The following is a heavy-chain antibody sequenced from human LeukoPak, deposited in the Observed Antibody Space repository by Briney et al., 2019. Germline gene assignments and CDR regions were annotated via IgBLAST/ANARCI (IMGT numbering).Heavy chain of an antibody. CDR1: GFTFSSYS. CDR2: ISSSSSYI. CDR3: ARVGIAAAGMWAHTGGFDY. D-gene: IGHD6-13*01. V-gene: IGHV3-21*01. Sequence: GGSLRLSCAASGFTFSSYSMNWVRQAPGKGLEWVSSISSSSSYIYYADSVKGRFTISRDNAKNSLYLQMNSLRAEDTAVYYCARVGIAAAGMWAHTGGFDYWGQGTLVTVSS. J-gene: IGHJ4*02.